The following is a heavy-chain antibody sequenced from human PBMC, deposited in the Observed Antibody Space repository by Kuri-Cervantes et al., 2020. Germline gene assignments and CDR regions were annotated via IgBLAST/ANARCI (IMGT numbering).Heavy chain of an antibody. CDR2: IKRDGNEK. CDR1: GFTFSSYW. D-gene: IGHD6-13*01. V-gene: IGHV3-7*05. J-gene: IGHJ3*02. Sequence: GGSLRLSCAASGFTFSSYWMSWVRQAPGKGLEWVANIKRDGNEKYYVDSVKGRFTISRDNAKNSLYLQMNSLRAEDTAVYYCTTDGYGYSTLGGAFDIWGQGTMVTVSS. CDR3: TTDGYGYSTLGGAFDI.